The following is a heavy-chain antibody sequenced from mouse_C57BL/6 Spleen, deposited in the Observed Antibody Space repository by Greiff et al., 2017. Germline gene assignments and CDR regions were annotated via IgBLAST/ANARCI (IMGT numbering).Heavy chain of an antibody. CDR1: GYTFTSYG. J-gene: IGHJ2*01. CDR2: IYPRSGNT. CDR3: ARGTAQARRGY. Sequence: QVQLQQSGAELARPGASVKLSCKASGYTFTSYGISWVKQRTGQGLEWIGEIYPRSGNTYYNEKFKGKATLTADKSSSTAYMERRSLTYEDSAVYFCARGTAQARRGYWGKGTTLTVSS. V-gene: IGHV1-81*01. D-gene: IGHD3-2*02.